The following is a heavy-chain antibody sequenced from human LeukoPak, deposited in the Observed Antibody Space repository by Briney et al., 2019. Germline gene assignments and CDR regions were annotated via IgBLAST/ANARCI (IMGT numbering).Heavy chain of an antibody. J-gene: IGHJ4*02. CDR3: ARGRGSPYYFDY. CDR1: GGSISSSSYY. CDR2: IYYSGST. D-gene: IGHD1-26*01. V-gene: IGHV4-39*07. Sequence: TSETLSLTCTVSGGSISSSSYYWGWIRQPPGKGLEWIGSIYYSGSTYYNPSLKSRDTISVDTSENQFSLKLSSVTAADTAVYYCARGRGSPYYFDYWGQGTLVTVSS.